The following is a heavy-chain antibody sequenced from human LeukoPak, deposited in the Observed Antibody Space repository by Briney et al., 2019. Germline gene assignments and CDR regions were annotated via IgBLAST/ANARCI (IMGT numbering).Heavy chain of an antibody. J-gene: IGHJ4*02. CDR3: ARHVALAAAGTILDY. CDR2: IYPGDSDT. Sequence: GESLKISCKGSGYSFTSYWIGWVRQMPGKGLEWMGIIYPGDSDTRYSPSFQGQVTISADKSISTAYLQWSSLKASDTAMYYRARHVALAAAGTILDYWGQGTLVTVSS. CDR1: GYSFTSYW. D-gene: IGHD6-13*01. V-gene: IGHV5-51*01.